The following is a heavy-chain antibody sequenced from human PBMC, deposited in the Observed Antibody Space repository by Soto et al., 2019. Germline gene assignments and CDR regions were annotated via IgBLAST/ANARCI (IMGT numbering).Heavy chain of an antibody. D-gene: IGHD7-27*01. CDR3: VTGVLTPDY. CDR2: NKKEADGGTA. Sequence: GGSLRLSCAASGFTFSNAWMNWVRQAPGKGTEWVGLNKKEADGGTAAYAAPVQGRFTISRDDSKYTLYLQMNSLKTEDTAVYYCVTGVLTPDYWGQGTLVTVSS. CDR1: GFTFSNAW. V-gene: IGHV3-15*01. J-gene: IGHJ4*02.